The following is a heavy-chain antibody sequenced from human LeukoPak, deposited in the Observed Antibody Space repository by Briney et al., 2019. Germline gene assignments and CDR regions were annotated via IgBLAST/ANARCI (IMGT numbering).Heavy chain of an antibody. D-gene: IGHD6-19*01. CDR1: GFTFDKYA. J-gene: IGHJ4*02. V-gene: IGHV3-9*01. CDR2: MSWNSGYI. Sequence: GGSLRLSCAASGFTFDKYAMHWVRQAPGKGLEWLSIMSWNSGYIGYADSVKGRFTISRDNAKKSLDLQMNSLRAEDTAFYYCAKVRGTYSSGYFFDYWGQGTLVTVSS. CDR3: AKVRGTYSSGYFFDY.